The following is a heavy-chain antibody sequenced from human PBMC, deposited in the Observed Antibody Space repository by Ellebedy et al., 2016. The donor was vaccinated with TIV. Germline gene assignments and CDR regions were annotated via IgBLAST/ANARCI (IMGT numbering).Heavy chain of an antibody. V-gene: IGHV3-33*01. CDR3: ARGYQFRNWLDP. Sequence: GGSLRLXCAASGFTFSSYGMHWVRQAPGKGLEWVAVIWYDGGYKYYGDSVKGRFTISRDNSKNTLYLQMNSLRVDDTAVYYCARGYQFRNWLDPWGQGTLVTVSS. J-gene: IGHJ5*02. CDR2: IWYDGGYK. CDR1: GFTFSSYG. D-gene: IGHD2-2*01.